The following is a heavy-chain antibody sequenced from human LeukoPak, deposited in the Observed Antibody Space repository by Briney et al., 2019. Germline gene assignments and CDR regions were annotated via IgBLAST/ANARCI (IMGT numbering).Heavy chain of an antibody. V-gene: IGHV3-15*01. Sequence: GGSLRLSCAASGFTFSNAWMSWVRQAPGKGLEWVGRIKSKTDFGTRDFAAPVKGRFTISRDDSKNTLYLRMSSLKTEDTAVYYCSAGVGFSDFDYWGQGTPVTVSS. CDR2: IKSKTDFGTR. D-gene: IGHD2-15*01. CDR1: GFTFSNAW. CDR3: SAGVGFSDFDY. J-gene: IGHJ4*02.